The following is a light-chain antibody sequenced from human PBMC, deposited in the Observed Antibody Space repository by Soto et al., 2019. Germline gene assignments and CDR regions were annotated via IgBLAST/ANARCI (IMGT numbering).Light chain of an antibody. CDR2: GDN. Sequence: QSVLTQPPSVSGAPGQRVTIPCTGSSSNIGSFYDVHWYQQLPGTVPKLLIYGDNNRPSGVPDRFSGSKSGTAASLAITELQAEDEADYYCQSYDNSLNHVVFGGGTKVTVL. J-gene: IGLJ2*01. CDR1: SSNIGSFYD. CDR3: QSYDNSLNHVV. V-gene: IGLV1-40*01.